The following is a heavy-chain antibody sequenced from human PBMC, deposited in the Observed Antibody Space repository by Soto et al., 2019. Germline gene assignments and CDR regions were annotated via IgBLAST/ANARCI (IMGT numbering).Heavy chain of an antibody. CDR3: ARDSKRGYSGYDKLDY. CDR2: IYYSGST. CDR1: GGSISSYY. D-gene: IGHD5-12*01. J-gene: IGHJ4*02. V-gene: IGHV4-59*01. Sequence: QVQLQESGPGLVKPSETLSLTCTVSGGSISSYYWTWIRQPPGKGLEWIGYIYYSGSTNYNPSLKSRVTLSVDPSKNQFSLKLSSVTAADTAVYYCARDSKRGYSGYDKLDYWGQGTLVTVSS.